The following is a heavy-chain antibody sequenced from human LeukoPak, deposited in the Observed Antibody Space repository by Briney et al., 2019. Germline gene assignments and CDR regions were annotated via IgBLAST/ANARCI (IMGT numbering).Heavy chain of an antibody. D-gene: IGHD6-19*01. Sequence: ASVKVSCKGSGYTFTSYGISWVRQAPGQGLEWMGCISAYNGNTNYAQKLQGRVTMTTDTSTSTAYMELKRLRFDDTAMYYCSGSTGNIAVADAKGRKPTIWCDPGGERTLVTVST. CDR1: GYTFTSYG. V-gene: IGHV1-18*01. CDR2: ISAYNGNT. CDR3: SGSTGNIAVADAKGRKPTIWCDP. J-gene: IGHJ5*02.